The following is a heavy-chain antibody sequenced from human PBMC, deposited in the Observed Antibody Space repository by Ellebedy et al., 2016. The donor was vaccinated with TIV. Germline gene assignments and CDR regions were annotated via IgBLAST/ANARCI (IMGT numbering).Heavy chain of an antibody. CDR3: VSSASMDAFDL. V-gene: IGHV1-46*01. CDR1: GYTFTSYF. J-gene: IGHJ3*01. CDR2: INPASGDS. D-gene: IGHD3-16*01. Sequence: ASVKVSCKASGYTFTSYFLYWVRQAPGQGLEWMGMINPASGDSNYAQKFQGRVAMTRDTSTNTVYMELSSLRSEDTAVYYCVSSASMDAFDLWGQGTMVTVSS.